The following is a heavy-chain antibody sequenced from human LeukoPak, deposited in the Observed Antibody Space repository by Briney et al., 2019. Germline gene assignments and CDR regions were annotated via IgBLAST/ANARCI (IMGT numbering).Heavy chain of an antibody. CDR1: GFAFDDYA. Sequence: PGGSLRLSCAASGFAFDDYAMHWVRQAPGKGLEWVSLISWDGGSTYYADSVKGRFTISRDNSKNSLYLQMNSLRAEDTALYYCAKSGYSYGLPHYYYYYYMDVWGKGTTVTVSS. CDR2: ISWDGGST. D-gene: IGHD5-18*01. CDR3: AKSGYSYGLPHYYYYYYMDV. J-gene: IGHJ6*03. V-gene: IGHV3-43D*03.